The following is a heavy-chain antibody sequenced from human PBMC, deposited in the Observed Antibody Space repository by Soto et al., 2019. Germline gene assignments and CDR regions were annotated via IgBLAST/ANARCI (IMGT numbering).Heavy chain of an antibody. D-gene: IGHD1-26*01. CDR1: GFTFTSSA. Sequence: GASVKVSSKASGFTFTSSAVQWVRQARGQRLEWIGWIVVGSGNTNYAQKFQERVTITRDMSTSTAYMELSSLRSEDTAVYYCAADRGGSYLQRAFDIWGQGTMVTVSS. CDR3: AADRGGSYLQRAFDI. V-gene: IGHV1-58*01. CDR2: IVVGSGNT. J-gene: IGHJ3*02.